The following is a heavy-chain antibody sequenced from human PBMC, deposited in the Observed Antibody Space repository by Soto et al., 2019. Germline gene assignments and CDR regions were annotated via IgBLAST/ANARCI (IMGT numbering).Heavy chain of an antibody. Sequence: ASVKVSCKTSGYTFTNYGINWVRQAPGQGLEWMGWINPYNGKTSSAQRLQGRVSMTTDTSTSAAYMDLRSLRSDDTAVYYCARGMGNYDYWGQGTLVTVSS. CDR1: GYTFTNYG. V-gene: IGHV1-18*01. D-gene: IGHD1-26*01. CDR3: ARGMGNYDY. CDR2: INPYNGKT. J-gene: IGHJ4*02.